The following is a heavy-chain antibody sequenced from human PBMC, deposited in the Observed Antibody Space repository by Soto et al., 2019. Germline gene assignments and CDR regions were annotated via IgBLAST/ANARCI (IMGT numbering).Heavy chain of an antibody. CDR3: ARHSSYYYDSSAYYDS. Sequence: QVHLQESGPGLVQSSGTLSLTCGVSGAPISTGNWWTWVRQPPGKGLEWIGEIYHGGNTNYRPSLKIRVTISVDKAKDQVSLRLSSVTASDTAVYYFARHSSYYYDSSAYYDSWGQGALVTVSS. CDR2: IYHGGNT. CDR1: GAPISTGNW. D-gene: IGHD3-22*01. J-gene: IGHJ5*01. V-gene: IGHV4-4*02.